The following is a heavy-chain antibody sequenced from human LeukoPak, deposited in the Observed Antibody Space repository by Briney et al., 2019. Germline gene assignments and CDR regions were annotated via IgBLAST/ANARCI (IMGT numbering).Heavy chain of an antibody. CDR1: GGSFSGYY. D-gene: IGHD6-6*01. Sequence: PSETLSLTCAVYGGSFSGYYWSWIRQPPGKGLEWIGEINHSGSTNYNPSLKSRVTISVDTSKNQFSLKLSSVTAADTAVYYCARGNIAARLDDYWGQGTLVTVSS. V-gene: IGHV4-34*01. CDR3: ARGNIAARLDDY. J-gene: IGHJ4*02. CDR2: INHSGST.